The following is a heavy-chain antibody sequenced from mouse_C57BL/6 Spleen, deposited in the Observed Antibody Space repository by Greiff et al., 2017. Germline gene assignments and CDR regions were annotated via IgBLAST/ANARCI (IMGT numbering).Heavy chain of an antibody. CDR1: GYTFTSYW. CDR3: ARWDGYYVGYFDV. CDR2: INPSNGGT. J-gene: IGHJ1*03. V-gene: IGHV1-53*01. D-gene: IGHD2-3*01. Sequence: QVQLQQSGTELVKPGASVKLSCKASGYTFTSYWMHWVKQRPGQGLEWIGNINPSNGGTNYNEKFKSKATLTVDKSYSTAYMQLSSLTSEDSAVXYCARWDGYYVGYFDVWGTGTTVTVSS.